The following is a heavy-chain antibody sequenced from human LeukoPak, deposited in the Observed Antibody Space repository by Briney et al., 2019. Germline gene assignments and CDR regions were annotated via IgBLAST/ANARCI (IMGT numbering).Heavy chain of an antibody. J-gene: IGHJ4*02. CDR3: ARDQGKYSSGWFDY. V-gene: IGHV4-4*07. CDR2: IYTSGST. Sequence: SETLSLTCTVSGGSISSYYWSWIRQPAGKGLEWIGRIYTSGSTNYNPSLKSRVTMSVDTSKNQFSLKLSSVTAADTAVYYCARDQGKYSSGWFDYWGQGTLVTVSS. D-gene: IGHD6-19*01. CDR1: GGSISSYY.